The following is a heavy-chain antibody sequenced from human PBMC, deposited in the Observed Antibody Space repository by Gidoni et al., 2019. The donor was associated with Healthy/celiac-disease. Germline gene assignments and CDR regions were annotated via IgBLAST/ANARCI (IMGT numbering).Heavy chain of an antibody. CDR1: GFTFGDSA. CDR3: TRVTGTTEGYFDY. CDR2: IRSKAYGGTT. Sequence: EVQLVESGGGLVQPGRSLRLSCTASGFTFGDSALSWVRQAPGKGLEWVGFIRSKAYGGTTEYAASVKGRFTISRDDSKSIAYLQMNSLKTEDTAVYYCTRVTGTTEGYFDYWGQGTLVTVSS. D-gene: IGHD1-1*01. J-gene: IGHJ4*02. V-gene: IGHV3-49*04.